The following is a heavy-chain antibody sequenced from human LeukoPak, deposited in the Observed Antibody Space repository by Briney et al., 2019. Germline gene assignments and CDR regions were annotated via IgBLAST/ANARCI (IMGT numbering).Heavy chain of an antibody. D-gene: IGHD3-22*01. CDR2: INPHSGGT. CDR1: GDTFTVYY. J-gene: IGHJ4*02. CDR3: ASFLYDSSGYYRGTRYFDY. Sequence: ASLKVSSKASGDTFTVYYMRWGRHAPGQGLEWMGWINPHSGGTNYTQKFQGRVTMTTDTSISTAYMELSRLRSDDTAVYYCASFLYDSSGYYRGTRYFDYWGQGTLVTVSS. V-gene: IGHV1-2*02.